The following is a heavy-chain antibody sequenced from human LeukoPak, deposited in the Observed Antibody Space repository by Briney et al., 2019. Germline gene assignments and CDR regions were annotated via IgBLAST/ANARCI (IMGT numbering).Heavy chain of an antibody. CDR1: GGSFSGYY. CDR2: INHSGST. Sequence: SETLSLTCALYGGSFSGYYWSWIRQPPGKGLEWIGEINHSGSTNYNPSLKSRVTISVDTSKNQFSLKLSSVTAADTAVYYCARAEYCSSTSCYTVEYYFDYWGQGTLVTVSS. V-gene: IGHV4-34*01. J-gene: IGHJ4*02. D-gene: IGHD2-2*02. CDR3: ARAEYCSSTSCYTVEYYFDY.